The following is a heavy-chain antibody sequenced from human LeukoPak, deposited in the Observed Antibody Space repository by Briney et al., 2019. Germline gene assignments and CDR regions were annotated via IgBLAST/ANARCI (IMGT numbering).Heavy chain of an antibody. CDR2: IYYSGST. CDR1: GGSFSGYY. V-gene: IGHV4-30-4*01. Sequence: PSETLSLTCAVYGGSFSGYYWSWIRQPPGKGLEWIGYIYYSGSTYYNPSLKSRVTISVDTSKNQFSLKLSSVTAADTAVYCCARDSDIVVVPAAIHYGMDVWGQGTTVTVSS. J-gene: IGHJ6*02. CDR3: ARDSDIVVVPAAIHYGMDV. D-gene: IGHD2-2*02.